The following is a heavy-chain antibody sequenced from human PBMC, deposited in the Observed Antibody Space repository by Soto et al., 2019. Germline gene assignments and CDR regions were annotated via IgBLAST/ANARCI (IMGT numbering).Heavy chain of an antibody. CDR3: ARFAIRGCRGGRCFLSYNRYGMDV. CDR2: IFPGDSDI. V-gene: IGHV5-51*01. CDR1: GYTSGYTFSDYW. Sequence: LGESLKISCKGSGYTSGYTFSDYWIGWVRQMPGKGLELMGIIFPGDSDIKYSPPFQGQVTISADKSMSTAYLQWSSLKASDTAMYYCARFAIRGCRGGRCFLSYNRYGMDVWGLGTTVT. J-gene: IGHJ6*02. D-gene: IGHD2-15*01.